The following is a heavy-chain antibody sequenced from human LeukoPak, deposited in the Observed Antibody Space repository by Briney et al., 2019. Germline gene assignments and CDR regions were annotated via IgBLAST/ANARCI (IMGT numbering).Heavy chain of an antibody. CDR2: IYYSGST. V-gene: IGHV4-31*03. D-gene: IGHD3-22*01. CDR1: GGSISSGGYY. Sequence: PSETLSLTCTVSGGSISSGGYYWSWIRQHPGKGLEWIGYIYYSGSTYYNPSLKSRVTISVDTSKNQFSLKLSSVTAADTAVYYCAGVSGYYYYFDYWGQGTLVTVSS. J-gene: IGHJ4*02. CDR3: AGVSGYYYYFDY.